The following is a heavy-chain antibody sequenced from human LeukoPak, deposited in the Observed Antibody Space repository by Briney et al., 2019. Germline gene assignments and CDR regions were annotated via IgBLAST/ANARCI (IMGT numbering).Heavy chain of an antibody. Sequence: SETLSLTCTVSGGSINNYYWSWIRQPPGKGLEWIGYIYYSGSTNYNPSLKSRVTISVDTSKNQFSLKLSSVTAADTAVYYCAREEWELPFDIWGQGTMVTVSS. CDR2: IYYSGST. CDR3: AREEWELPFDI. CDR1: GGSINNYY. D-gene: IGHD1-26*01. V-gene: IGHV4-59*12. J-gene: IGHJ3*02.